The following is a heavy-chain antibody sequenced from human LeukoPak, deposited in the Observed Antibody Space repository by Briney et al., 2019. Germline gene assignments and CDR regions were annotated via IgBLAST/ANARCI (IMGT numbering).Heavy chain of an antibody. CDR1: GGAISRYY. CDR2: IYYSGST. D-gene: IGHD1-26*01. J-gene: IGHJ6*03. V-gene: IGHV4-59*01. Sequence: SQTLSLTCSVSGGAISRYYWSWIRQPPGKGLEWIGYIYYSGSTNYNPSLKSRVTISVDTSKNQFSLKLSSVTAADTAVYYCASGAYSYYYMDVWGKGTTVTISS. CDR3: ASGAYSYYYMDV.